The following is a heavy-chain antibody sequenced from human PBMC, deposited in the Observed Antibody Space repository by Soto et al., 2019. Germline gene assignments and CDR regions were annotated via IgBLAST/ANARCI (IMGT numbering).Heavy chain of an antibody. V-gene: IGHV5-10-1*01. D-gene: IGHD4-17*01. J-gene: IGHJ6*02. CDR3: ATQTYGDSYVGASYYYYGMDV. Sequence: GESLKISCKGSGYSFTSYWISWVRQMPGKGLEWMGRIDPSDSYTNYSPSFQGHVTISADKSISTAYLQWSSLKASDTAMYYCATQTYGDSYVGASYYYYGMDVWGQGTTVTVSS. CDR1: GYSFTSYW. CDR2: IDPSDSYT.